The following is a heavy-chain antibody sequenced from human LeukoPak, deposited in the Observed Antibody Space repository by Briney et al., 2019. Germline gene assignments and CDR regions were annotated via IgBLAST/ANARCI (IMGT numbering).Heavy chain of an antibody. V-gene: IGHV4-59*12. Sequence: KPSETLSLTCTVSGGSISSYYWSWIRQPPGKGLEWIGYIYYSGSTNYNPSLKSRVTMSVDTSKNQFSLKLSSVTAADTAVYYCARAYCSSTSCSLFDPWGQGTLVTVSS. D-gene: IGHD2-2*01. CDR3: ARAYCSSTSCSLFDP. CDR1: GGSISSYY. J-gene: IGHJ5*02. CDR2: IYYSGST.